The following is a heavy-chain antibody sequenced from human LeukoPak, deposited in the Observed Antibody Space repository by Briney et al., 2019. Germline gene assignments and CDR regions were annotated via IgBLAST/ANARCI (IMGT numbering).Heavy chain of an antibody. CDR2: INQDGSEK. Sequence: GGSLRLSCAASGLTLSSYWMSWVRQAPGKGLEWVANINQDGSEKYYVDSVKGRFTISRDNAKNSLHLQMNSLRAEDTAVYYCASLYSSGWYYWGQGTLVTVSS. V-gene: IGHV3-7*01. CDR3: ASLYSSGWYY. CDR1: GLTLSSYW. D-gene: IGHD6-19*01. J-gene: IGHJ4*02.